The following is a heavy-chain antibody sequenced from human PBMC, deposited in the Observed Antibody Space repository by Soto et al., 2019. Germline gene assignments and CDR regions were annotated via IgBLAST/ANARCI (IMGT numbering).Heavy chain of an antibody. J-gene: IGHJ5*02. D-gene: IGHD2-15*01. Sequence: QEQLVQSGAEVKKPGASVKVSCKTSGYTFTDYDINWVRQATGQGLAWIGLMNPNSGETGYAQKFQGRVTMTRSASLSTSYLELSSLRSEDTAVYYCARVAVAARPRWYNWFDPWGQGTLVTVSS. CDR1: GYTFTDYD. CDR2: MNPNSGET. V-gene: IGHV1-8*01. CDR3: ARVAVAARPRWYNWFDP.